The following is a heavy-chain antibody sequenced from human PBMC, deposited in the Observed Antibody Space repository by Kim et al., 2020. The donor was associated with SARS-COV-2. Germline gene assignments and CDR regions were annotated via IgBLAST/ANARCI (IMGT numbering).Heavy chain of an antibody. V-gene: IGHV3-30*18. CDR1: GFTFSSYG. CDR2: ISYDGSNK. J-gene: IGHJ6*02. CDR3: AKGVHYYYYGMDV. Sequence: GGSLRLSCAASGFTFSSYGMHWVRQAPGKGLEWVAVISYDGSNKYYADSVKGRFTISRDNSKNTLYLQMNSLRAEDTAVYYCAKGVHYYYYGMDVWGQGTTVTVSS. D-gene: IGHD3-10*01.